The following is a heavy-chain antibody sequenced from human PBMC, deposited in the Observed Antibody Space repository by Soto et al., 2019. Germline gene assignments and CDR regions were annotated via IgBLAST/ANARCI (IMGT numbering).Heavy chain of an antibody. D-gene: IGHD2-8*01. Sequence: ASVKVSCKAPGYTFTSYGISWVRQAPGQGLEWMGWISAYNGNTNYAQKLQGRVTMTTDTSTSTAYMELRSPRSDDTAVDYCARSVRWGHIVLMVYDPGAREPFDYGGQGTLFTVSS. CDR3: ARSVRWGHIVLMVYDPGAREPFDY. J-gene: IGHJ4*02. V-gene: IGHV1-18*01. CDR2: ISAYNGNT. CDR1: GYTFTSYG.